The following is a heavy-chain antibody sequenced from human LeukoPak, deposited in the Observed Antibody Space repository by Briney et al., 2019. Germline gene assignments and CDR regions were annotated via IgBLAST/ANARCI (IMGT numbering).Heavy chain of an antibody. D-gene: IGHD2-2*02. V-gene: IGHV3-7*01. CDR2: IKQDGSEK. Sequence: GGSLRLSCAASGFTFSSYWMSWVRQAPGKGLEWVANIKQDGSEKYYVDSVKGRSTISRDNAKNSLYLQMNSLRAEDTAVYYCARDRCSSTSCYTPDAFDIWGQGTMVTVSS. CDR3: ARDRCSSTSCYTPDAFDI. CDR1: GFTFSSYW. J-gene: IGHJ3*02.